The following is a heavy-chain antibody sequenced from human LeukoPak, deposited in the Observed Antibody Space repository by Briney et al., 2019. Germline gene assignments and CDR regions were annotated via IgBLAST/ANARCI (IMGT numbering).Heavy chain of an antibody. CDR2: VNHSGST. V-gene: IGHV4-34*01. CDR3: ARVEETLLWFGELSGINWFDP. J-gene: IGHJ5*02. D-gene: IGHD3-10*01. CDR1: GGSFSDYY. Sequence: SETLSLTCAVYGGSFSDYYWSWIRQSPGKGLEWIGEVNHSGSTNYNPSLKSRVTISVDTSKNQFSLKLSSVTAADTAVYYCARVEETLLWFGELSGINWFDPWGQGTLVTVSS.